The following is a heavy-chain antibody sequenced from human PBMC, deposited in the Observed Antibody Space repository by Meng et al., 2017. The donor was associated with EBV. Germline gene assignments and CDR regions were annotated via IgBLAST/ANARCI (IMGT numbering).Heavy chain of an antibody. CDR3: AKSRGWDLLAWLDS. Sequence: VAVGGGLVQAGGSLRLSCTVSGFSFNTYGVAWVRQAPGKGPEWVAGIGGSGGIINYADSVKGRFTISTGKSKNTLFLQMNSLRVEDTAIYYCAKSRGWDLLAWLDSWGHGTLVTVSS. D-gene: IGHD2-15*01. V-gene: IGHV3-23*04. CDR2: IGGSGGII. CDR1: GFSFNTYG. J-gene: IGHJ5*01.